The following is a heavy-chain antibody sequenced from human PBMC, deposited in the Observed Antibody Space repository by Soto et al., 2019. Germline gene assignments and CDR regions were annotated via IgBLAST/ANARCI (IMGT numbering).Heavy chain of an antibody. V-gene: IGHV4-30-2*01. D-gene: IGHD2-2*01. J-gene: IGHJ4*02. CDR3: ARGRLLPAVNFDY. CDR1: GDSISSGGYS. Sequence: SSETLSLTCAVSGDSISSGGYSWSWVRRPPGKGLEWTGYIYHSGSASYNPSLKSRVTISVDGSKNHFSLQLSSVTAADTAVYYCARGRLLPAVNFDYWGQGALVTVSS. CDR2: IYHSGSA.